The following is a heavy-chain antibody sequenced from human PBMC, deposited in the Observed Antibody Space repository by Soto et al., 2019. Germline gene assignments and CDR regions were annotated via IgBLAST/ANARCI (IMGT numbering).Heavy chain of an antibody. Sequence: VKVSCKASGGTFSSYAISWVRQAPGQGLEWMGGIIPIFGTANYAQKFQGRVTITADESTSTAYMELSSLRSEDTAVYYCARKEYCSGGRCNNYYYYSYGMDVWG. CDR2: IIPIFGTA. D-gene: IGHD2-15*01. CDR3: ARKEYCSGGRCNNYYYYSYGMDV. V-gene: IGHV1-69*13. J-gene: IGHJ6*02. CDR1: GGTFSSYA.